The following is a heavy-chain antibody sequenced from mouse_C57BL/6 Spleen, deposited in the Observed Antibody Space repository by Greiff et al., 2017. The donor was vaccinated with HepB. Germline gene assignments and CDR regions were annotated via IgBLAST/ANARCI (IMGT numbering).Heavy chain of an antibody. Sequence: QVHVKQSGAELARPGASVKLSCKASGYTFTSYGISWVKQRTGQGLEWIGEIYPRSGNTYYNEKFKGKATLTADKSSSTAYMELRSLTSEDSAVYFCASYYGSSYVFDYWGQGTTLTVAS. CDR1: GYTFTSYG. D-gene: IGHD1-1*01. CDR2: IYPRSGNT. J-gene: IGHJ2*01. CDR3: ASYYGSSYVFDY. V-gene: IGHV1-81*01.